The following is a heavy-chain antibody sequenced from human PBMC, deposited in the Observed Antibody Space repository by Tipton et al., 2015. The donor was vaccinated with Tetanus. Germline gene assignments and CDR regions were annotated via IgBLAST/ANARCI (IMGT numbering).Heavy chain of an antibody. J-gene: IGHJ3*02. Sequence: TLSLTCSVSGGSISNYYWNWIRQPAGKGLEWIGRIYVTGAINYSPALQSRVTMSVDTAKNQLSLSLISVTAADAAMYYCAREDVYYHDGSGFYAFDIWGRGTMVAVSS. CDR1: GGSISNYY. CDR3: AREDVYYHDGSGFYAFDI. CDR2: IYVTGAI. V-gene: IGHV4-4*07. D-gene: IGHD3-22*01.